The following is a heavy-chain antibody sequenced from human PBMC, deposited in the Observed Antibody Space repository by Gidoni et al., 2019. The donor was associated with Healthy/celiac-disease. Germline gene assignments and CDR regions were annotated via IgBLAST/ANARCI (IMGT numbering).Heavy chain of an antibody. V-gene: IGHV3-33*08. D-gene: IGHD3-10*01. Sequence: QVQLVESGGGVVQPGRSLRLSFAASGFTFSSYGMHWVRQAPGKGLEWVEVIWYDGSNKYYADSVKGRFTISRDNSKNTLYLQMNSLRAEDTAVYHCARDRARKGSAYFDYWGQGTLVTVSS. CDR3: ARDRARKGSAYFDY. CDR2: IWYDGSNK. J-gene: IGHJ4*02. CDR1: GFTFSSYG.